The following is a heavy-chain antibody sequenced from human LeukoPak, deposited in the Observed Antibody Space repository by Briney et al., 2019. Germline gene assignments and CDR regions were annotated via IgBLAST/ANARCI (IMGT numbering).Heavy chain of an antibody. CDR2: FVGSSST. Sequence: GGSLRLSCAASGFTFSSYTMNWVRQAPGEGLEWVSSFVGSSSTYYADSLKGRFTISRDNAKNSLYLQMNSLRAEDTAVYYCARIGAGSSRDYWGQGTLVTVSS. CDR3: ARIGAGSSRDY. J-gene: IGHJ4*02. CDR1: GFTFSSYT. D-gene: IGHD6-13*01. V-gene: IGHV3-21*01.